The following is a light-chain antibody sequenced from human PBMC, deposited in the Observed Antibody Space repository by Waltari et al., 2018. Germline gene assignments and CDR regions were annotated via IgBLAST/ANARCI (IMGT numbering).Light chain of an antibody. Sequence: QSALTQPASVSGSPGQSITISCTGTSNDVGSNNLVHWYQQHPGNAPKLIIYAANKRPSGISNRLSCSKSGNTASLTISGLEAEDEAEYYCCSYAGSIFVFGTGTKVTVL. J-gene: IGLJ1*01. CDR2: AAN. CDR1: SNDVGSNNL. V-gene: IGLV2-23*01. CDR3: CSYAGSIFV.